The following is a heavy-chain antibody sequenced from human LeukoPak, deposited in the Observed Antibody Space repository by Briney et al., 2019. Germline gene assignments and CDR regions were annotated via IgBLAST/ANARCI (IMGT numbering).Heavy chain of an antibody. D-gene: IGHD3-10*01. CDR3: AKDHYGSGSYQDY. CDR1: GFTFDDST. J-gene: IGHJ4*02. CDR2: ISWNSGSL. V-gene: IGHV3-9*01. Sequence: SGGSLRLSCAASGFTFDDSTMHWVRQAPGKGLEWVSGISWNSGSLAYADSVKGRFTISRDNAKNSLYLQMNSLRAEDTALYYCAKDHYGSGSYQDYWGQGTLVTVSS.